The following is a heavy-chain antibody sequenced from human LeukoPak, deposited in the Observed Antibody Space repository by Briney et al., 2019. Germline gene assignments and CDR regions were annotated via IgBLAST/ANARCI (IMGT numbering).Heavy chain of an antibody. V-gene: IGHV4-4*02. D-gene: IGHD3-22*01. CDR2: FYAYGST. J-gene: IGHJ3*02. CDR3: AGAGADRAFDM. Sequence: SGTLSLTCAVSGGSISSSNWWSWVRQPAGKGLEWIGRFYAYGSTNYNPSLKSRVTMSVDTSKNQFSLKLSSVTAADTAVYYCAGAGADRAFDMWGQGTMVTVSS. CDR1: GGSISSSNW.